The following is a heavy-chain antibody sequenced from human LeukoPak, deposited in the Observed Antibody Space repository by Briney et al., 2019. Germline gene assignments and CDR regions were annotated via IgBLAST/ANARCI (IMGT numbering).Heavy chain of an antibody. Sequence: ASVKVSCKASGYTFTGYYMHWVRQAPGQGLEWMGRINPNSGGTNYAQKFQGRVTMTRDTSISTAYVELSRLRSDDTAVYYCARDRGGSPVIGDYWGQGTLVTVSS. V-gene: IGHV1-2*06. CDR2: INPNSGGT. D-gene: IGHD2-15*01. CDR3: ARDRGGSPVIGDY. J-gene: IGHJ4*02. CDR1: GYTFTGYY.